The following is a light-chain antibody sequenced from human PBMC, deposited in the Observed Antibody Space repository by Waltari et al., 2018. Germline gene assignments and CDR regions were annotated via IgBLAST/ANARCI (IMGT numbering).Light chain of an antibody. CDR2: KDS. CDR1: VLAKKY. Sequence: SYELTQPPSVSVSPGQTARITCSGDVLAKKYGTWYKQKPGQAPVMLIYKDSERPSGIPERFSGSSSGTTVTLTISGVQAEDEADYYCQSADSSTTCFFGTGTKVTVL. V-gene: IGLV3-25*03. J-gene: IGLJ1*01. CDR3: QSADSSTTCF.